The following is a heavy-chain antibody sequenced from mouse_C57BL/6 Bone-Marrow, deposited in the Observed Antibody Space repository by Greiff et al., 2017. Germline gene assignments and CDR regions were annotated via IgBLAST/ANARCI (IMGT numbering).Heavy chain of an antibody. CDR3: APSYYSNYVGSFFDY. J-gene: IGHJ2*01. V-gene: IGHV1-50*01. CDR1: CYTFTSYW. CDR2: IDPSDSYT. Sequence: QVQLKQPGAELVKPGASVKLSCKASCYTFTSYWMQWVKQRPGQGLEWIGEIDPSDSYTNYNQKFKGKATLTVDTSSSTAYMQLSSLTSEDSAVYYCAPSYYSNYVGSFFDYWGQGTTLTVSS. D-gene: IGHD2-5*01.